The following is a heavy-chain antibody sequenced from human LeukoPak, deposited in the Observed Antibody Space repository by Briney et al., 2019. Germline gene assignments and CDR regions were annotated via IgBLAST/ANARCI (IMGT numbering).Heavy chain of an antibody. Sequence: SVKVSCKASGGTFSSYAISWVRQAPGQGLEWMGGIIPIFGTANYAQKFQGRVTITTDESTSTAYMELSSLRSEDTAVYYCARGRERYYDSSGPHPFDYWGQGTLVTVSS. D-gene: IGHD3-22*01. CDR3: ARGRERYYDSSGPHPFDY. CDR1: GGTFSSYA. V-gene: IGHV1-69*05. J-gene: IGHJ4*02. CDR2: IIPIFGTA.